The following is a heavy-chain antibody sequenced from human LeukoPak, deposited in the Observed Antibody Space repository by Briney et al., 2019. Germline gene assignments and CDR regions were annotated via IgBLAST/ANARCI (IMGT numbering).Heavy chain of an antibody. J-gene: IGHJ6*03. Sequence: SETLSLTCAVYGGSFSGYYWSWIRQPPGKGLEWIGEINHSGSTNYNPSLKSRVTISVDTSKNQFSLKLSSVTAADTAVYYCARAIYYYYMDVWGKGTTVTISS. V-gene: IGHV4-34*01. CDR1: GGSFSGYY. CDR3: ARAIYYYYMDV. CDR2: INHSGST.